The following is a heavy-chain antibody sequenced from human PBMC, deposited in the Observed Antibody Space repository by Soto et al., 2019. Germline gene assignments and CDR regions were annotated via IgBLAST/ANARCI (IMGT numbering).Heavy chain of an antibody. V-gene: IGHV4-39*01. CDR1: GGSISSSNYY. CDR3: ARLPDPMARECYFDF. Sequence: QLQLQESGPGLVKPSETLSLTCTVSGGSISSSNYYWGWIRQPPGKGLEWIGIIHYSGSTYYNPSLKSRVTISVDTSQIPLTLTSVTAADAAFYYCARLPDPMARECYFDFWGQGTLVTVSS. D-gene: IGHD3-10*01. CDR2: IHYSGST. J-gene: IGHJ4*02.